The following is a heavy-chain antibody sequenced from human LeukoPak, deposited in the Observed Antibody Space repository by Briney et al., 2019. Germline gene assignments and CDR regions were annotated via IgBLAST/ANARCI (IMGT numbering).Heavy chain of an antibody. CDR3: ARGSHQDYFGSMTYLFDY. J-gene: IGHJ4*02. CDR1: GFTFSSYT. V-gene: IGHV3-30*09. Sequence: GGSLRLSCAASGFTFSSYTIHWVRQAPGKGLEWVTLISHDGRNKNYADSVKGRFAISRDNSKRTLYLEVNSLRADDTAVYYCARGSHQDYFGSMTYLFDYWGQGTLVTVSS. D-gene: IGHD3-10*01. CDR2: ISHDGRNK.